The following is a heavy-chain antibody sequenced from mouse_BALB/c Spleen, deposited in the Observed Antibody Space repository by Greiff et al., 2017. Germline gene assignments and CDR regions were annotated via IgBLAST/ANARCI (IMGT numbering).Heavy chain of an antibody. Sequence: EVNLVESGGGLVKPGGSLKLSCAASGFTFSSYAMSWVRQTPEKRLEWVASISSGGSTYYPDSVKGRFTISRDNARNILYLQMSSLRSEDTAMYYCARGPPLLYYFDYWGQGTTLTVSS. CDR2: ISSGGST. D-gene: IGHD2-10*01. CDR1: GFTFSSYA. CDR3: ARGPPLLYYFDY. J-gene: IGHJ2*01. V-gene: IGHV5-6-5*01.